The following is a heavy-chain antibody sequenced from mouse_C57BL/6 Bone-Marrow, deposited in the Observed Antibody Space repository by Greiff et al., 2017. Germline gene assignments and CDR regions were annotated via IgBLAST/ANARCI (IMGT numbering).Heavy chain of an antibody. CDR3: ARSYDYDHYTMDY. J-gene: IGHJ4*01. D-gene: IGHD2-4*01. CDR2: MHPNGGSP. V-gene: IGHV1-64*01. CDR1: GYTFTNYW. Sequence: QVQLQQPGAELVKPGASVKLSCKASGYTFTNYWMHWVKQRPGQGLEWIGMMHPNGGSPDYNEKFKSEATLSVDKSSRTAYMELSSLSSEDSAVYYCARSYDYDHYTMDYFGQGTSFSFSS.